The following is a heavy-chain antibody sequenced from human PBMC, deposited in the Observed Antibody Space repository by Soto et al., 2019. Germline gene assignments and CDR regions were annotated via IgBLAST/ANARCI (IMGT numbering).Heavy chain of an antibody. Sequence: QVQLVESGGGVVQPGTSLRLSCAASGFTFSSYGMHWVRQAPGKGLEWVALIWYDGSNKYYADSVKGQLTISRDSSKTTLFLQMNSLRAEDTAVYYCARGSGSPVAIDYWGQGTLVTVSS. CDR2: IWYDGSNK. CDR1: GFTFSSYG. CDR3: ARGSGSPVAIDY. V-gene: IGHV3-33*01. D-gene: IGHD3-10*01. J-gene: IGHJ4*02.